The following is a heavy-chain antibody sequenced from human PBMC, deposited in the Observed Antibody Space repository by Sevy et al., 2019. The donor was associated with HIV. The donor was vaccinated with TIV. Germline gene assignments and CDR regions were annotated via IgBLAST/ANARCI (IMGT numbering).Heavy chain of an antibody. CDR2: IWYDGSNR. J-gene: IGHJ2*01. D-gene: IGHD1-26*01. Sequence: GGSLRLSCAASGFTFNSYGMHWVRQAPGKGLEWVALIWYDGSNRSYVDSVKGRFTVSRDNSKNTVYLQMNSLRAEDTAVYSCARESGSNWYFDLWGRGTPVTVSS. V-gene: IGHV3-33*01. CDR3: ARESGSNWYFDL. CDR1: GFTFNSYG.